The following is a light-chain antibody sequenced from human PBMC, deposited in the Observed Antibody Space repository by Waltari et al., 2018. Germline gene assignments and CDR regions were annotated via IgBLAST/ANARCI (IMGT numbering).Light chain of an antibody. CDR2: DVN. V-gene: IGLV2-11*01. CDR1: STDVGGYNF. CDR3: CSYAGYYTV. Sequence: QSALTQPRSVSGSPGQSVTISCTGTSTDVGGYNFVSWYQQSPGKAPKLVIYDVNKRPSGVPDRFSGSKSGNTASLIISGLQTEDEADYYCCSYAGYYTVFGGGTKVAVL. J-gene: IGLJ3*02.